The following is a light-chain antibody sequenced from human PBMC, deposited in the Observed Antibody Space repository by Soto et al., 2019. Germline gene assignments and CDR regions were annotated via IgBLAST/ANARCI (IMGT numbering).Light chain of an antibody. Sequence: QSVLTQPASVSWSPGQSITISCTGTSSDVGGNNYVSWYQHHPGKAPKLIIYDVSNRPSGVSIRFSGSKTDNTASLTISGLQPEDEADYHCSSYTTSNTRQIVFGTGTKVTAL. V-gene: IGLV2-14*03. J-gene: IGLJ1*01. CDR1: SSDVGGNNY. CDR3: SSYTTSNTRQIV. CDR2: DVS.